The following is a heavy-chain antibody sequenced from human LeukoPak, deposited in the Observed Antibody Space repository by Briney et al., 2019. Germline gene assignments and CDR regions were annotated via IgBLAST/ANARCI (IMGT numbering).Heavy chain of an antibody. J-gene: IGHJ4*02. CDR2: IWYDGSNK. D-gene: IGHD6-19*01. V-gene: IGHV3-33*01. CDR1: GFTFRSYG. CDR3: ARTSYTSGCMDY. Sequence: PGRSLRLSCAASGFTFRSYGMHWVRQAPGKGLGWVAVIWYDGSNKYYADSVKGRFTISRDNSKNTLYLQMNSLRVEDTAVYYCARTSYTSGCMDYWGQGTLVTVSS.